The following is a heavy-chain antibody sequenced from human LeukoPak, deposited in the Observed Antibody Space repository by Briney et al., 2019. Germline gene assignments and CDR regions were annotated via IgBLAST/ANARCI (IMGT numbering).Heavy chain of an antibody. Sequence: GESLKISCKGSGYSFTSYWIGWVRQIPGKGLEWVGIIYPDDSDTRYSPSFQDQVIISADKSISTAYLQWSSLKASGTAMYYCARHYPGGDYFIDYWGQGTLVTVSS. CDR1: GYSFTSYW. J-gene: IGHJ4*02. D-gene: IGHD4-17*01. CDR3: ARHYPGGDYFIDY. CDR2: IYPDDSDT. V-gene: IGHV5-51*01.